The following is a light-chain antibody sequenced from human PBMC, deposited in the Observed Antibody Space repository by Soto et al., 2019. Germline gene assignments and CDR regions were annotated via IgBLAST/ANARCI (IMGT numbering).Light chain of an antibody. CDR3: QKYNGAPFT. V-gene: IGKV1-27*01. J-gene: IGKJ3*01. CDR1: QGIANY. CDR2: AAS. Sequence: DIQMTQSPSSLSASVGDRVTITCRASQGIANYLAWYQQKPGKVPKLLIYAASTLEPGVPSRFSGSGFGTDFTLSISSLQPEDFATYYCQKYNGAPFTFGPGDQSGYQT.